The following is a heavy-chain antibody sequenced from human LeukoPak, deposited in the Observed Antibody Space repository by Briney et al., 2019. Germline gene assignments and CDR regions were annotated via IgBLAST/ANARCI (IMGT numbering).Heavy chain of an antibody. CDR1: GFTFSDYY. J-gene: IGHJ4*02. V-gene: IGHV3-11*01. CDR2: ISSSGSTI. D-gene: IGHD3-22*01. Sequence: GGSLRLSCAASGFTFSDYYMSWIRQAPGKGPEWVSYISSSGSTIYYADSAKGRFTISRDNAKNSLYLQMNSLRAENTAVYYCARRRCSSGCYYFDYWGQGTLVTVSS. CDR3: ARRRCSSGCYYFDY.